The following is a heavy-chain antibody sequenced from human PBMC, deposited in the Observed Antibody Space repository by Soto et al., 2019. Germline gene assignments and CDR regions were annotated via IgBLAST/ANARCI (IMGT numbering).Heavy chain of an antibody. CDR1: GGSISSSSYY. V-gene: IGHV4-39*01. CDR3: ASTAKLYDFWSNPLGYFDY. D-gene: IGHD3-3*01. Sequence: SETLSLTCTVPGGSISSSSYYWGWIRQPPGKGLEWIGSIYYSGSTYYNPSLKSRVTISVDTSKNQFSLKLSSVTAADTAVYYCASTAKLYDFWSNPLGYFDYWGQGTLVTVSS. CDR2: IYYSGST. J-gene: IGHJ4*02.